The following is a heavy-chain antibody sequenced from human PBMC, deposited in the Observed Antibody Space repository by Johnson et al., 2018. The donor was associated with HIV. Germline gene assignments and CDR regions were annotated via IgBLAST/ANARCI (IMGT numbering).Heavy chain of an antibody. CDR2: ISSSGSTI. J-gene: IGHJ3*02. CDR3: AKEGSSSPWAFDI. CDR1: GFSFSDYY. D-gene: IGHD2-15*01. V-gene: IGHV3-11*04. Sequence: QVQLVESGGGLVKPGGSLRLSCAASGFSFSDYYMTWIRQAPGKGLEFVSYISSSGSTIYYADSVKGRFTISRDNSKNTLYLQMNNLRPEDTALYYCAKEGSSSPWAFDIWGQGTMVTVSS.